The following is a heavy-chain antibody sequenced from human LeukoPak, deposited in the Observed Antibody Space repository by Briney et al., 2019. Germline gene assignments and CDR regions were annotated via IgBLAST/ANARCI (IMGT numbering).Heavy chain of an antibody. V-gene: IGHV4-34*01. CDR3: ARAYYYYMDV. CDR2: INDSGST. J-gene: IGHJ6*03. CDR1: GGSFSDYY. Sequence: SETLSLTCGVYGGSFSDYYRSWIRQPPGKGLEWIGEINDSGSTYYNPSLRSRVTMSIDTSKNQFSLKLTSVTAADTAVYYCARAYYYYMDVWGKGTTVTVSS.